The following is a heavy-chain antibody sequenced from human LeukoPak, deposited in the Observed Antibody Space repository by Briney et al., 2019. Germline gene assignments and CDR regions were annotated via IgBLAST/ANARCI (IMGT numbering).Heavy chain of an antibody. CDR3: ARDRRMGAAYYVDY. V-gene: IGHV4-34*01. CDR2: INHSGST. J-gene: IGHJ4*02. D-gene: IGHD1-26*01. Sequence: SETLSLTCAVYGGSFSGYYWSWIRQPPGKGLEWIGEINHSGSTNYNPSLKSRVTISVDTSKNQFSLKLSSVTAADTAVYYCARDRRMGAAYYVDYWGQGTLVTVSS. CDR1: GGSFSGYY.